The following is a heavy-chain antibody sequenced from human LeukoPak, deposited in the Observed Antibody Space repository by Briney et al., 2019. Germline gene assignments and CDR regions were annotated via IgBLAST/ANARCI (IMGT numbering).Heavy chain of an antibody. CDR1: GFTFSNYW. CDR2: IKQDGSDE. Sequence: GGSLRISCEASGFTFSNYWMTWVPQAPGKGLEWVANIKQDGSDENYVDSVKGRFTISRDNGKNSLYLQMNSLRAEDTAVYYCARGGSDSDYWGQGTLVTVSS. CDR3: ARGGSDSDY. V-gene: IGHV3-7*04. J-gene: IGHJ4*02. D-gene: IGHD6-6*01.